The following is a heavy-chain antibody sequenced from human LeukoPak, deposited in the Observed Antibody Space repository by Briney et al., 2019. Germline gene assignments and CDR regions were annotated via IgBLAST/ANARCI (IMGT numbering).Heavy chain of an antibody. CDR3: AHLGTADY. Sequence: GGSLRLSCVASGFSFTSYSMNWVRQAPGKGLEWISYIRSDSATIYYADSVRGRFTISRDNAKSSLYLQMNSLRDEDTAAYYCAHLGTADYWGQGILVTVSS. V-gene: IGHV3-48*02. J-gene: IGHJ4*02. D-gene: IGHD7-27*01. CDR2: IRSDSATI. CDR1: GFSFTSYS.